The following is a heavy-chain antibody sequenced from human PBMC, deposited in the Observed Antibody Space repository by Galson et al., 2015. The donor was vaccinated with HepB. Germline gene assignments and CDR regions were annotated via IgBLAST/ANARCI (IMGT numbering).Heavy chain of an antibody. Sequence: SLRLSCAASEFTFSSYAMHWVRQAPGKGLEWVAVISYDGSNKYYADSVKGRFTISRDNSKNTLYLQMNSLRAEDTAVYYCAIRIAGNYWGQGTLVTVSS. CDR3: AIRIAGNY. CDR2: ISYDGSNK. CDR1: EFTFSSYA. J-gene: IGHJ4*02. V-gene: IGHV3-30-3*01. D-gene: IGHD6-13*01.